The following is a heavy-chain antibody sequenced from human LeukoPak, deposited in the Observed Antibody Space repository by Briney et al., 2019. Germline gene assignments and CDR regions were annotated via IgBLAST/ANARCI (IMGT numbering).Heavy chain of an antibody. D-gene: IGHD5-18*01. J-gene: IGHJ6*02. CDR3: ASLYTAMANGSMDV. V-gene: IGHV4-34*01. CDR1: GGSFSGYY. Sequence: SETLSLTCAVYGGSFSGYYWSWIRQPPGKGLEWIGEINHSGSTNYNPSLKSRVTISVDTSKNQFSLKLSSVTAADTAVYYCASLYTAMANGSMDVWGQGTTVAVSS. CDR2: INHSGST.